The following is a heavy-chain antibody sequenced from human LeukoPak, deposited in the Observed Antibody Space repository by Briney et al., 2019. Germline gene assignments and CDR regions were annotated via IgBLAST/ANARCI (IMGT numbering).Heavy chain of an antibody. CDR3: ARDIQATGHYYYYYGMDV. D-gene: IGHD5-12*01. V-gene: IGHV3-23*01. Sequence: PGGSLRLSCAASGFTFSSYAMSWVRQAPGKGLEWVSALSGSGESTYYADSVKGRFTISRDNAKNSLYLQMNSLRAEDTAVYYCARDIQATGHYYYYYGMDVWGQGTTVTVSS. J-gene: IGHJ6*02. CDR2: LSGSGEST. CDR1: GFTFSSYA.